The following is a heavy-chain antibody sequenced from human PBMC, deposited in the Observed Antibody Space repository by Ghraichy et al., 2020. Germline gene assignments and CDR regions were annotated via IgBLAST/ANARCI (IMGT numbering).Heavy chain of an antibody. CDR2: INPNSGGT. Sequence: ASVKVSCKASGYTFTGYYMHWVRQAPGQGLEWMGRINPNSGGTNYAQKFQGRVTMTRDTSISTAYMELSRLRSDDTAVYYCARDYDILTGYSAPDYWGQGTLVTVSS. D-gene: IGHD3-9*01. V-gene: IGHV1-2*06. CDR3: ARDYDILTGYSAPDY. J-gene: IGHJ4*02. CDR1: GYTFTGYY.